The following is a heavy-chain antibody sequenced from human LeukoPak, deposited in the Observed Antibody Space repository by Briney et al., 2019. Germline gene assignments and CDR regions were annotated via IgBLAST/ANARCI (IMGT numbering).Heavy chain of an antibody. V-gene: IGHV4-59*01. CDR2: IYHSGST. J-gene: IGHJ4*02. CDR3: ARGGSSSWFFDY. D-gene: IGHD6-13*01. Sequence: SETLSLTCTVSGGSINSYYWNWIRQPPGKGLEWIGYIYHSGSTNYNPSLKSRVTISLDTSKNQFSLKLTSVTAADTAIYYCARGGSSSWFFDYWGQGTLVTVSS. CDR1: GGSINSYY.